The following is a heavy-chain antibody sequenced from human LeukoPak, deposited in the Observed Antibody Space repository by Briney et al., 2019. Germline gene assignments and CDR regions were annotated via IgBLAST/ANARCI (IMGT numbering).Heavy chain of an antibody. CDR2: INPKNGGT. V-gene: IGHV1-2*02. J-gene: IGHJ4*02. Sequence: GASVKVSCKASGYIFTDFYIHWVRQAPGQGLEWMGWINPKNGGTKFAQKFQGRVTMTRDTSITTAYMDLSRLRSDDTAVYYCARDILPPHSDASNSYSRDYWGQGSLVTVSS. CDR1: GYIFTDFY. D-gene: IGHD3-16*01. CDR3: ARDILPPHSDASNSYSRDY.